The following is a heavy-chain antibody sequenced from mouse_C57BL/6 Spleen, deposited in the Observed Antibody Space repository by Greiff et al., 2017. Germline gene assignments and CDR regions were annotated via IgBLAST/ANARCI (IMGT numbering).Heavy chain of an antibody. CDR2: LAPNSGGT. D-gene: IGHD1-1*01. CDR1: GYTFTSYW. V-gene: IGHV1-72*01. J-gene: IGHJ2*01. CDR3: ARGYYGSSFFDY. Sequence: QVQLQQPGAELVKPGASVKLSCKASGYTFTSYWMHWVKQRPGRGLEWIGRLAPNSGGTKYNEKFKSKATLTVDKPASTAYMQLSSLTSEDSAVYYCARGYYGSSFFDYWGQGTTLTVSS.